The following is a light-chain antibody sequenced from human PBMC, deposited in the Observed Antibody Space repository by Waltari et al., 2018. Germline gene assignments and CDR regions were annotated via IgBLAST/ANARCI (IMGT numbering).Light chain of an antibody. J-gene: IGKJ3*01. CDR2: NAA. Sequence: EIVLTQSPATLSLSPGERATLSCRASQSVSSYLAWYQQKPGQPPGLLIYNAANRATGIPARFSVSGSGTDFTLTISSLGPEDFAVYYCQQRSDWPPGFTFGPGTKVDIK. CDR1: QSVSSY. V-gene: IGKV3-11*01. CDR3: QQRSDWPPGFT.